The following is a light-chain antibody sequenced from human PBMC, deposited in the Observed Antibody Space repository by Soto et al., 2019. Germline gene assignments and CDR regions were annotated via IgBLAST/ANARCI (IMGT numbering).Light chain of an antibody. CDR3: SSYAGSNTL. CDR2: EVN. J-gene: IGLJ1*01. Sequence: QSALTQPPSASGSPGQSVTISCTGTXXDIGGYNLVSWYQQHPGKAPKLMIYEVNYRPSGVPDRFSGSKYCNTASLTVSGLQAEDEADYYCSSYAGSNTLFATGTKVTVL. CDR1: XXDIGGYNL. V-gene: IGLV2-8*01.